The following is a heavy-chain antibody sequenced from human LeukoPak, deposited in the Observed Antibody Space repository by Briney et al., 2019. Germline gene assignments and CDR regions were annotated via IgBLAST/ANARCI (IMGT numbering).Heavy chain of an antibody. CDR2: ISAYNGNT. D-gene: IGHD3-22*01. V-gene: IGHV1-18*01. CDR1: GYTFTSYG. CDR3: ARDLSTRYSDASGYSPSDY. J-gene: IGHJ4*02. Sequence: ASVKVSCKASGYTFTSYGISWVRQAPGQGLDWMGWISAYNGNTYYAQKFQGRVTMTTDTSTNTAYMELRGLRSDDTAVYYCARDLSTRYSDASGYSPSDYWGQGSLVTVSP.